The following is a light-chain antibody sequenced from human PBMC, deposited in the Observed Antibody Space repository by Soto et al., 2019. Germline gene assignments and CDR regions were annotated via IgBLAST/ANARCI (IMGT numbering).Light chain of an antibody. CDR3: HQRQSWPRT. J-gene: IGKJ1*01. CDR2: QTS. V-gene: IGKV3-11*01. CDR1: QYINTR. Sequence: EIVLTQSPATLSSFPGDRVTLYWGASQYINTRLAWYQHRPGQAPRLLIYQTSIRAAGIPARFSASGSGTDFTLTISDVQPEDFALYYCHQRQSWPRTFGQGTEVDIK.